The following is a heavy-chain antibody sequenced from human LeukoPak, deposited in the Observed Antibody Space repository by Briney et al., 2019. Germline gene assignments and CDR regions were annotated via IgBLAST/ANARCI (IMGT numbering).Heavy chain of an antibody. CDR3: ARGLKYSSSWSNWFDP. Sequence: GASVKVSCKASGYTFTGYYMHWVRQAPGQGLELMGWINPNSGGTNYAQKFQGRVTMTRDTSISTAYMELSRLRSDDTAVYYCARGLKYSSSWSNWFDPWGQGTLVTVSS. J-gene: IGHJ5*02. D-gene: IGHD6-13*01. CDR1: GYTFTGYY. CDR2: INPNSGGT. V-gene: IGHV1-2*02.